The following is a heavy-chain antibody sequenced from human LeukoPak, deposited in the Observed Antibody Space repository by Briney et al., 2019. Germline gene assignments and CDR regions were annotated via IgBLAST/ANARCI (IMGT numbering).Heavy chain of an antibody. CDR2: ISSSSYI. D-gene: IGHD6-13*01. CDR1: GFTFSSYS. CDR3: ARERTSSSWYESHY. Sequence: GGSLRLSCAASGFTFSSYSMNWVRQAPGKGLEWVSSISSSSYIYYADSVKGRFTISRDNAKNSLYLQMNSLRAEDTAVYYCARERTSSSWYESHYWGQGTLVTVSS. J-gene: IGHJ4*02. V-gene: IGHV3-21*01.